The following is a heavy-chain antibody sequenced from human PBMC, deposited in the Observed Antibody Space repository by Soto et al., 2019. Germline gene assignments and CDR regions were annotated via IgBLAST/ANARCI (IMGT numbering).Heavy chain of an antibody. V-gene: IGHV1-3*01. D-gene: IGHD3-3*01. Sequence: GDSVKVSCKASGYTFTSYAMHWVRQAPGQRLEWMGWINAGNGNTKYSQKFQGRVTITRDTSASTAYMELSSLRSEDTAVYYCARGSEYYDFWGGYFDYWGKGTLVTVSS. CDR3: ARGSEYYDFWGGYFDY. CDR2: INAGNGNT. J-gene: IGHJ4*02. CDR1: GYTFTSYA.